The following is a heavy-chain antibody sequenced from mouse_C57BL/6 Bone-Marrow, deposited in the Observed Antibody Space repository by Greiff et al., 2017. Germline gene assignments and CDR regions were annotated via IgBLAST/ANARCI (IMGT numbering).Heavy chain of an antibody. V-gene: IGHV1-4*01. CDR1: GYTFTSYT. CDR3: ARGDSNYDSMDY. Sequence: QVQLQQSGAELARPGASVKMSCKASGYTFTSYTMHWVKQRPGQGLEWIGYINPSSGYTKYNQKFKDKATLTADKSSSTAYMRLSSLTSEDSAVYYCARGDSNYDSMDYWGRGTSVTVSA. D-gene: IGHD2-5*01. CDR2: INPSSGYT. J-gene: IGHJ4*01.